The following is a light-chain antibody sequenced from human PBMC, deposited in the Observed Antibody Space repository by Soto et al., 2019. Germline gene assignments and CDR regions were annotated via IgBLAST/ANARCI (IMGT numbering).Light chain of an antibody. Sequence: QSALTQPPSASGSPGQSVTISCTGTNSDVGGYNSVSWYQHHPGKAPKLMIYEVSKRPSGVPDRFSGSKSANTASLTVSGLLAEDEADYYCSSYAGSNNYVFGTGTKVTVL. CDR1: NSDVGGYNS. V-gene: IGLV2-8*01. CDR3: SSYAGSNNYV. CDR2: EVS. J-gene: IGLJ1*01.